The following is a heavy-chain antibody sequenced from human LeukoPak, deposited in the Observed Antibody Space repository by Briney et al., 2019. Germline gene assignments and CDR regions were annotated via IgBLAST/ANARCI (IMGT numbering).Heavy chain of an antibody. J-gene: IGHJ4*02. CDR2: IKSKTNGGTI. CDR3: TTDGLIVGAAIDF. V-gene: IGHV3-15*01. D-gene: IGHD1-26*01. CDR1: GFAFSNAW. Sequence: SGGSLRLSCAASGFAFSNAWMSWVRQGPGKGLEWVGRIKSKTNGGTIDYAAPVKGRFTISRDDSKNMLYLQMDSLKTEDTAVYYCTTDGLIVGAAIDFWGQGTLVTVSS.